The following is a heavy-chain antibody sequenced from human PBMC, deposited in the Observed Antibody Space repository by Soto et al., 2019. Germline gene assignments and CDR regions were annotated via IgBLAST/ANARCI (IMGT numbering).Heavy chain of an antibody. CDR3: VKGYWKGDV. J-gene: IGHJ6*02. Sequence: EVQLLESGGGLVQPGGSLRLSCAASGFTFSTYAMNWVRQAPGNGLEWVSAISGRGGSIHYADSVKGRFTISRDNSKHTLYLQMNSLRAEDTAVYHCVKGYWKGDVWGQGTTVTVSS. CDR2: ISGRGGSI. D-gene: IGHD1-1*01. V-gene: IGHV3-23*01. CDR1: GFTFSTYA.